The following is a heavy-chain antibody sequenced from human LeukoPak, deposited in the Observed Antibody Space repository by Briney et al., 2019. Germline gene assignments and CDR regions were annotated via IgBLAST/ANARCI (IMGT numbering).Heavy chain of an antibody. J-gene: IGHJ4*02. Sequence: ASVKVSCKASGYTFTSYDINWVRQATGQGREGMGWMNPNSGNTGYSQKFQGRVTITRNTSISTAYMELSSLRSEDTAVYYCARGYRLSSFDYWGQGTLVTVSS. CDR3: ARGYRLSSFDY. CDR1: GYTFTSYD. V-gene: IGHV1-8*03. CDR2: MNPNSGNT. D-gene: IGHD3-16*02.